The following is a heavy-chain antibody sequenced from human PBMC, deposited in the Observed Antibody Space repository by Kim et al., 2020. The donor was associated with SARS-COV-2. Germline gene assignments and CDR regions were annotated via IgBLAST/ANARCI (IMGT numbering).Heavy chain of an antibody. Sequence: AHSVKGRFTISRDNAKNSLYLQMHSLCAEDTAVYYCARDLLVLYYYGMDVWGQGTTVTVSS. J-gene: IGHJ6*02. CDR3: ARDLLVLYYYGMDV. V-gene: IGHV3-11*06. D-gene: IGHD3-10*01.